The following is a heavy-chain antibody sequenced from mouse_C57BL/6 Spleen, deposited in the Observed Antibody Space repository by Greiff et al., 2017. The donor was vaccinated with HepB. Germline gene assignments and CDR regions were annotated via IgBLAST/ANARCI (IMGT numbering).Heavy chain of an antibody. CDR3: ARSITTVVATDYAMDY. V-gene: IGHV1-81*01. CDR2: IYPRSGNT. D-gene: IGHD1-1*01. CDR1: GYTFTSYG. Sequence: QVQLKQSGAELARPGASVKLSCKASGYTFTSYGISWVKQRTGQGLEWIGEIYPRSGNTYYNEKFKGKATLTADKSSSTAYMELRSLTSEDSAVYFCARSITTVVATDYAMDYWGQGTSVTVSS. J-gene: IGHJ4*01.